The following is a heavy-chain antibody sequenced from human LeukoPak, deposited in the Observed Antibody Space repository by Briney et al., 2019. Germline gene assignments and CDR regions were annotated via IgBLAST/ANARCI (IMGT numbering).Heavy chain of an antibody. CDR1: EFTSGNN. Sequence: PGGSLRPSLQALEFTSGNNWRTGSPQAPGKERKGAQLINERATIISYADSVKGRFTISRENARNTLYLQMNSLTAEDTAVYYCVRDLILVWTPGDDFDHWGQGTLVTVSS. V-gene: IGHV3-74*01. CDR3: VRDLILVWTPGDDFDH. CDR2: INERATII. J-gene: IGHJ4*02. D-gene: IGHD3-16*01.